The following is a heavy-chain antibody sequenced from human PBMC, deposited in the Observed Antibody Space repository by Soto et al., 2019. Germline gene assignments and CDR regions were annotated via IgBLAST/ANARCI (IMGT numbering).Heavy chain of an antibody. CDR3: ARDPMRYPTYFDY. J-gene: IGHJ4*02. CDR2: IYHSGTT. CDR1: GGSISSGGYY. V-gene: IGHV4-31*03. Sequence: QVQLQESGPGLVRPSQTLSLTCTVSGGSISSGGYYWSWVRQHPGKGLEWIGYIYHSGTTYYNPSRKSRVIISVDTSKNQFSLKLSSVTAADTAVYYCARDPMRYPTYFDYWGRGTLVTVSS. D-gene: IGHD1-1*01.